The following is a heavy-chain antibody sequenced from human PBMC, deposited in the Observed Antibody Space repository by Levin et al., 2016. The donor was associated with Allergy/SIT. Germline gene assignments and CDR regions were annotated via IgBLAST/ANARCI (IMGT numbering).Heavy chain of an antibody. V-gene: IGHV1-2*02. CDR2: INPKTGGT. Sequence: WVRQAPGQGLEWMGWINPKTGGTNYAQKFHGRVTITRDTSSSTAYMELSNLRSDDTAVYYCSSMVVPIWGQGTMVTVSS. CDR3: SSMVVPI. J-gene: IGHJ3*02. D-gene: IGHD2-15*01.